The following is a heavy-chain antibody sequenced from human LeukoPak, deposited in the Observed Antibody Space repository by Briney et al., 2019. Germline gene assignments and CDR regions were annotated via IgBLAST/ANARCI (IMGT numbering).Heavy chain of an antibody. Sequence: HPGGSLRLSCAASGFTFSSYNMNWVRQAPGKGMVWVSYISSGSSTIYYADSVKGRFTISRDNAKNSLYLQMNSLRDEDTAVYYCARAGIVAAGNDYWGQGTLVTVSS. J-gene: IGHJ4*02. D-gene: IGHD6-13*01. V-gene: IGHV3-48*02. CDR2: ISSGSSTI. CDR1: GFTFSSYN. CDR3: ARAGIVAAGNDY.